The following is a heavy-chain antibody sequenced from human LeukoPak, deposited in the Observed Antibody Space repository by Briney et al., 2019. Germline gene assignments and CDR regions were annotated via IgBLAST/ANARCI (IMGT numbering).Heavy chain of an antibody. CDR1: GFTFDDYA. CDR2: ISWNSGSI. J-gene: IGHJ4*02. V-gene: IGHV3-9*01. CDR3: AKDITMTD. D-gene: IGHD3-22*01. Sequence: GGSPRLSCAASGFTFDDYAMHWVRQAPGKGLEWVSGISWNSGSIGYADSVKGRFTISRDNAKNSLYLQMNSLRAEDTALYYCAKDITMTDWGQGTLVTVSS.